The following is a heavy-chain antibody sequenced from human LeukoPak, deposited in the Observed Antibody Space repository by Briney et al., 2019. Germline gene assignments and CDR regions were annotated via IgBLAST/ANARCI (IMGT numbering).Heavy chain of an antibody. D-gene: IGHD3-10*01. J-gene: IGHJ3*02. CDR1: GFTFSSYS. Sequence: GGSLRLSCAASGFTFSSYSMNWVRQAPGKGLEWVSYISSSSSTIYYADSVKGRFTISRDNAKNSLYLQMNSLRAEDTAVYYCARLGSGSLLKAFDIWGQGTMVTVSS. CDR3: ARLGSGSLLKAFDI. CDR2: ISSSSSTI. V-gene: IGHV3-48*04.